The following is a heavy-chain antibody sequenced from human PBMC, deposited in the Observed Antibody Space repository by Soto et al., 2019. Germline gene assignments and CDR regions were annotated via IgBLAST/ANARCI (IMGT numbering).Heavy chain of an antibody. V-gene: IGHV3-30*18. CDR3: AKLYSNYYYYFYGMDV. D-gene: IGHD4-4*01. CDR2: ISYDGSNK. Sequence: PGGSLRLSCAASGFTFSSYGMHWVRQAPGKGLAWVAVISYDGSNKYYADSVKGRFTISRDNSKNTLYLQMNSLRAEDTAVYYCAKLYSNYYYYFYGMDVWGQGTTVTVSS. CDR1: GFTFSSYG. J-gene: IGHJ6*02.